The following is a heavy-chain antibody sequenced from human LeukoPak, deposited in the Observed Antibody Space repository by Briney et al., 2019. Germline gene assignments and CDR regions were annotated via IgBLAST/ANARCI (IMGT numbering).Heavy chain of an antibody. CDR1: GDSISNHTSY. V-gene: IGHV4-61*02. CDR2: IYASTST. CDR3: ASFGGPAEEIITMIAPFDY. D-gene: IGHD3-22*01. Sequence: PSETLSLTCTVSGDSISNHTSYWTWIRQPAGKGPEWIGRIYASTSTSYNPSHKSRVTISVDTSKNQFSLKLRSVTAADTAVYYCASFGGPAEEIITMIAPFDYWGQGTLVTVSS. J-gene: IGHJ4*02.